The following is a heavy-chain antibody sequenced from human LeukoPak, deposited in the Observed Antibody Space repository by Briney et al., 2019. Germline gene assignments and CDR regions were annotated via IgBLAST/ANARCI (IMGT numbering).Heavy chain of an antibody. J-gene: IGHJ4*02. CDR1: GFTVSSNY. V-gene: IGHV3-53*01. Sequence: GGSLRLSCAASGFTVSSNYMSWVRQAPGKGLEWVSVIYSGGTTDCADSVKGRFTISRDNSKNTLYLQMNSLRAEDTAVYYCASGYSYGRLFDYWGQGTLVTVSS. CDR3: ASGYSYGRLFDY. CDR2: IYSGGTT. D-gene: IGHD5-18*01.